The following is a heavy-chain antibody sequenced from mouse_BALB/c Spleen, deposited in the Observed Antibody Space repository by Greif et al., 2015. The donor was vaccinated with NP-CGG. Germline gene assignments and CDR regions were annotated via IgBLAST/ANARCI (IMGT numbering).Heavy chain of an antibody. J-gene: IGHJ2*01. CDR3: TRDDYFDY. CDR1: GFTFSSYT. CDR2: ISSGGSYT. V-gene: IGHV5-6-4*01. Sequence: EVKLVESGGGLVKPGGSLKLSCAASGFTFSSYTMSWVRQTQEKRLEWVATISSGGSYTYYPDSVKGRFTISRDNAKNTLYLQMSSLKSEDTAMYYCTRDDYFDYWGQGTTLTVSS.